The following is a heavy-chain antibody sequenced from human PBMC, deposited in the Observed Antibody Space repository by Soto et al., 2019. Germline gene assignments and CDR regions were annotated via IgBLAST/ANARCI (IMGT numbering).Heavy chain of an antibody. D-gene: IGHD5-18*01. J-gene: IGHJ4*02. CDR3: TRDHNRLTVDTACFDY. Sequence: PGGSLRLSCTASGFTFGDYAMSWVRQAPGKGLEWVGFIRSKAYGGTTEYAASVKGRFTISRDDSKSIAYLQMNSLKTEDTAVYYCTRDHNRLTVDTACFDYWGKGT. CDR1: GFTFGDYA. V-gene: IGHV3-49*04. CDR2: IRSKAYGGTT.